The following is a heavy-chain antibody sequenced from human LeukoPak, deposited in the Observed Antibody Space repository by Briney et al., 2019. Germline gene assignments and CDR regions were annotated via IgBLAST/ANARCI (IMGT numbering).Heavy chain of an antibody. J-gene: IGHJ4*02. CDR2: IYPSRST. V-gene: IGHV4-4*07. Sequence: SETLSLPCTFPGGSFSSFDWTWIRQTAEKGMEWIGRIYPSRSTNYNPSLKNRVTMSIDTSKSQFSLRLTSVTAADTAVYYCARGVLEWLFDFWGQGTLVTVSS. CDR3: ARGVLEWLFDF. CDR1: GGSFSSFD. D-gene: IGHD3-3*01.